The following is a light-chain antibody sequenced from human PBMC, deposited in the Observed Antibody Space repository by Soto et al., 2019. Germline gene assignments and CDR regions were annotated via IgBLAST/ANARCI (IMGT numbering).Light chain of an antibody. CDR3: QQYYSFPWT. CDR1: QGISSY. CDR2: AAS. Sequence: AMRITQTRSSLSASPGNRVTITCRASQGISSYLAWYQQKPGKAPELLIYAASTLQSGVPSRFSGSGSGTDFTLTISCLQSEDFATYYCQQYYSFPWTFGQGAKVDI. J-gene: IGKJ1*01. V-gene: IGKV1-8*01.